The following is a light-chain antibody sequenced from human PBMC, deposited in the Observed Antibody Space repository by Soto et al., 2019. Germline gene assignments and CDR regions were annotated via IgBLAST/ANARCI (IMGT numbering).Light chain of an antibody. J-gene: IGKJ1*01. CDR1: QIISSW. Sequence: DIQMTQSPSTLSASVGDRVTITCRASQIISSWLAWYQQKPGKAPKLLIYDASSLQSGVPSRFSGSGFGTEFTLTISSLQPDDFATYYCQQYNSYSWTFGQGTKVDIK. CDR3: QQYNSYSWT. CDR2: DAS. V-gene: IGKV1-5*01.